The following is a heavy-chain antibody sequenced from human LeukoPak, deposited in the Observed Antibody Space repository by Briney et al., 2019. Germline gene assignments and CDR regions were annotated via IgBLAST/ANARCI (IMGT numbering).Heavy chain of an antibody. V-gene: IGHV3-53*01. D-gene: IGHD1-14*01. J-gene: IGHJ4*02. CDR2: IYSGSNT. CDR3: ARVRGTNDYEYFDF. Sequence: GGPLILSCSNSGFSVSSIYMSWVRQAPKKGLEGVSLIYSGSNTYYADSVKGRFSISRDNSKNTVYLQMDSLTVEDTAVYYCARVRGTNDYEYFDFWGQGTLVAVSS. CDR1: GFSVSSIY.